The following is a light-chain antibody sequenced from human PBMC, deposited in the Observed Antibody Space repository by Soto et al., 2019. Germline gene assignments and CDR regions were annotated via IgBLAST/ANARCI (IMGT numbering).Light chain of an antibody. Sequence: QSVLTQPASVSGSPGQSITISCTGSNSDVGYYNYVSWYQQHPGKAPKLMIHEVTNRPSGVSNRFSGSKSGNTASLTISGLQAEDEADYYCSSYTSTTTYVFGTGTKVTDL. CDR2: EVT. J-gene: IGLJ1*01. CDR3: SSYTSTTTYV. CDR1: NSDVGYYNY. V-gene: IGLV2-14*01.